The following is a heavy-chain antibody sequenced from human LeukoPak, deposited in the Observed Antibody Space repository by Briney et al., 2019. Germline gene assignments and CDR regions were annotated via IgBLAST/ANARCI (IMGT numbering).Heavy chain of an antibody. J-gene: IGHJ4*02. V-gene: IGHV4-39*02. CDR1: GGSISSNSYY. CDR3: ARDNIVVVAATKAYYFDY. CDR2: IYYSGST. D-gene: IGHD2-15*01. Sequence: PSETLSLTCAVSGGSISSNSYYWGWIRQPPGKGLEWIGSIYYSGSTYYNPSLKSRVTISVDTSKNQFSLKLSSVTAADTAVYYCARDNIVVVAATKAYYFDYWGQGTLVTVSS.